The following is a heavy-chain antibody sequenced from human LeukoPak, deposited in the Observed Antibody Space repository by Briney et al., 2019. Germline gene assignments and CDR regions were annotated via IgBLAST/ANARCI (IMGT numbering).Heavy chain of an antibody. CDR2: IKQGGSEK. D-gene: IGHD6-19*01. CDR3: ARVSSVAGTDFDY. CDR1: GFTFSSYW. Sequence: GGSLRLSCAASGFTFSSYWMIWVRQAPGKGLEWVANIKQGGSEKHYVDSVKGRFTISRDNAENSLYLQMNSLRAEDTAVYYCARVSSVAGTDFDYWGQGTLVTVSS. J-gene: IGHJ4*02. V-gene: IGHV3-7*01.